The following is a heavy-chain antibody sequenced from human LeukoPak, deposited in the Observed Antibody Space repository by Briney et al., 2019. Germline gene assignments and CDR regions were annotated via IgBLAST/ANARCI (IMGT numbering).Heavy chain of an antibody. CDR3: ARLPKSYGTNWFDP. CDR1: GGSISSSSYY. D-gene: IGHD5-18*01. V-gene: IGHV4-39*07. Sequence: PSETLSLTCTVSGGSISSSSYYWGWIRQPPGEGLEWIGSIYYSGSTYYNPSLKSRVTISVDTSKNQFSLKLSSVTAADTAMYYCARLPKSYGTNWFDPWGQGTLVTVSS. J-gene: IGHJ5*02. CDR2: IYYSGST.